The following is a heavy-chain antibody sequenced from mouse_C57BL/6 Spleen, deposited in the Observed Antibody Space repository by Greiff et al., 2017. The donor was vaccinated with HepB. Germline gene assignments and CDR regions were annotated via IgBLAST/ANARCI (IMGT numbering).Heavy chain of an antibody. CDR2: ISSGGSYT. CDR3: ARHAATVVAPWYFDV. V-gene: IGHV5-6*01. D-gene: IGHD1-1*01. Sequence: EVKLMESGGDLVKPGGSLKLSCAASGFTFSSYGMSWVRQTPDKRLEWVATISSGGSYTYYPDSVKGRFTISRDNAKNTLYLQMSSLKSEDTAMYYCARHAATVVAPWYFDVWGKGTTVTVSS. J-gene: IGHJ1*03. CDR1: GFTFSSYG.